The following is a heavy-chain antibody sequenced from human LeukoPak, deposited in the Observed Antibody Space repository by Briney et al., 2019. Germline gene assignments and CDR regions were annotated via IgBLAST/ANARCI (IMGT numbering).Heavy chain of an antibody. Sequence: KPSETLSLTCTVSGGSISSSDYYWAWVRQPPGKGLAWIGSIRYSGTTSYNPSLKSRVTMSVDTSKNQFSLKLSSVTAADTAVYYCARARSGGIAAAGLFDYWGQGTLVTVSS. D-gene: IGHD6-13*01. CDR1: GGSISSSDYY. CDR2: IRYSGTT. J-gene: IGHJ4*02. V-gene: IGHV4-39*07. CDR3: ARARSGGIAAAGLFDY.